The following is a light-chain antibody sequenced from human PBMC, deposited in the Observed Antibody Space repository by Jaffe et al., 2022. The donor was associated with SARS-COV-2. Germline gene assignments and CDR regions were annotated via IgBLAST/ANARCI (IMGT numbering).Light chain of an antibody. Sequence: EIVMTQSPATLSVSPGERATLSCRASQSVSSNLAWYQQKLGQGPRLLIYRASTRATGIPARFSGSGSGTEFFLTISSLQSEDFAVYFCQHYNSWPWTFGQGTKVEIK. V-gene: IGKV3-15*01. CDR2: RAS. J-gene: IGKJ1*01. CDR1: QSVSSN. CDR3: QHYNSWPWT.